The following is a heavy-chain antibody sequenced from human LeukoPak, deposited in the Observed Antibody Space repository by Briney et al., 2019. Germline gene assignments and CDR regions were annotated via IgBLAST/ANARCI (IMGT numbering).Heavy chain of an antibody. D-gene: IGHD4-17*01. V-gene: IGHV3-33*01. CDR3: ARDGTVTAGSFDP. CDR1: GIPFSSFC. CDR2: IWYDGSNK. Sequence: GGSLRLSCAAPGIPFSSFCMHWLRQAPGKGLEWVAFIWYDGSNKYYADSVKGRFTISRDNSKNTLYLQMNSLTAEDTAVYYCARDGTVTAGSFDPWGGGTLVTVSS. J-gene: IGHJ5*02.